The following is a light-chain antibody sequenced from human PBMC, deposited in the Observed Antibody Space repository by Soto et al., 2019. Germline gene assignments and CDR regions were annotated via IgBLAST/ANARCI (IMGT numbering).Light chain of an antibody. V-gene: IGLV2-11*01. CDR3: CSYEGTYPPYV. CDR1: SSNVGGYNY. CDR2: DVS. Sequence: QSALTQPRSVSGSPGQSVAISCTGTSSNVGGYNYVSWFQQHPGKVPKLLIYDVSKRPSGVPDRFSGSKSGNTASLTISGLQAEDEADYYCCSYEGTYPPYVFGTGTKLTVL. J-gene: IGLJ1*01.